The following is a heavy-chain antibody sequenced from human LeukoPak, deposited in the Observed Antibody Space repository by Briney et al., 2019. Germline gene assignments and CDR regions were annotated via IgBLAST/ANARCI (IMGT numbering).Heavy chain of an antibody. J-gene: IGHJ5*02. CDR3: GKDGGQYSSGPEFDP. CDR1: EIVFSNTA. D-gene: IGHD3-22*01. Sequence: GGSLRLSCAASEIVFSNTAMNWARRSPGRGLEWISAISGGGERTFYADSVKGRFTISRDNSKNMVYLHMNSLRADDTAIYYCGKDGGQYSSGPEFDPRGQGVLVTVSS. V-gene: IGHV3-23*01. CDR2: ISGGGERT.